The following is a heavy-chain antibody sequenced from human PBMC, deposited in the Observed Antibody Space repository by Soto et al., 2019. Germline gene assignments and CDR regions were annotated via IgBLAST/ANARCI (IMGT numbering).Heavy chain of an antibody. CDR3: ARAAVSYGDYDY. V-gene: IGHV1-18*01. J-gene: IGHJ4*02. CDR1: GYTFTSYG. Sequence: ASVKVSCKASGYTFTSYGISWVRQAPGQGLEWMGWISAYNGNTNHAQKLQGRVTMTTDTSTSTAYMELRSLRSDDTAVYYCARAAVSYGDYDYWGQGTLVTVSS. CDR2: ISAYNGNT. D-gene: IGHD4-17*01.